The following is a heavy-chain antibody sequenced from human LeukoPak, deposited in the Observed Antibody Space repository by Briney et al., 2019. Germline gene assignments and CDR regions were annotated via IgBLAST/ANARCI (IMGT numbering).Heavy chain of an antibody. Sequence: GRSLRLSCAASGFTFDDYAMHWVRQAPGKGLEWVSGISWNRASIAYADSVKGRFTLSRDNAKNSLYLQMNSLTAEDTALYYCAKGRTRQVALSEDYWGQGTLVTVSS. V-gene: IGHV3-9*01. CDR3: AKGRTRQVALSEDY. D-gene: IGHD1-1*01. J-gene: IGHJ4*02. CDR1: GFTFDDYA. CDR2: ISWNRASI.